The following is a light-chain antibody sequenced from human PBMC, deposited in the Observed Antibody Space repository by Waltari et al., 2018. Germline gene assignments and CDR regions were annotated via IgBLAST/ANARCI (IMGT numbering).Light chain of an antibody. CDR2: DVS. Sequence: EIVLTQSPATLSLSPGERATLSCRASQSVKYVAWFQHKPGQTPRLLIYDVSNRATGIPARFSGSGSGTDFTLTISSLEPEDFAVYYCQQRSTWLAFTFGGGTKVELK. CDR1: QSVKY. V-gene: IGKV3-11*01. CDR3: QQRSTWLAFT. J-gene: IGKJ4*01.